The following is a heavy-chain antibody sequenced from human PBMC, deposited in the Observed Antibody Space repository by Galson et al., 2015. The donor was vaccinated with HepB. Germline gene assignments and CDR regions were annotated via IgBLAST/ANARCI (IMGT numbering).Heavy chain of an antibody. CDR3: ARDYYGSGSLD. CDR2: ISGSSSYT. D-gene: IGHD3-10*01. Sequence: SLRLSCAASGFTFSDYYMSWIRQAPGKGLEWVSYISGSSSYTNYADSVKGRFTISRDNAKNSLYLQMNSLRAEDTAVYYCARDYYGSGSLDWGQGTLVTVSS. J-gene: IGHJ4*02. V-gene: IGHV3-11*06. CDR1: GFTFSDYY.